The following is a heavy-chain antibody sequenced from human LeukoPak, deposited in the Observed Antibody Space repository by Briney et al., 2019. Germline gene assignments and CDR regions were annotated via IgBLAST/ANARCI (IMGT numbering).Heavy chain of an antibody. CDR2: IYYSGST. CDR3: ARDATRFGPH. D-gene: IGHD3-16*01. CDR1: GGSISSSNW. V-gene: IGHV4-30-4*01. J-gene: IGHJ4*02. Sequence: SGTLSLTCAVSGGSISSSNWWSWIRQPPGKGLEWIGYIYYSGSTYYNPSLKSRVTISVDTSKNQFSLKLSSVTAADTAVYYCARDATRFGPHRGQGTLVTVSS.